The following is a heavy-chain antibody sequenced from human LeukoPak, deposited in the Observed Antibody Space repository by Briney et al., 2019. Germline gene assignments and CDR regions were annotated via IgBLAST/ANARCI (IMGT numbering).Heavy chain of an antibody. CDR1: GSTFSSYG. V-gene: IGHV3-33*01. CDR2: IWYDGGNK. Sequence: GGSLRLSCAASGSTFSSYGMHWVRQAPGKGLEWVAVIWYDGGNKYYADSVKGRFTISRDNSKNTLDLQMNSLRAEDTAVYYCARDRGSYRNFDWFDPWGQGTLVTVSS. J-gene: IGHJ5*02. D-gene: IGHD1-26*01. CDR3: ARDRGSYRNFDWFDP.